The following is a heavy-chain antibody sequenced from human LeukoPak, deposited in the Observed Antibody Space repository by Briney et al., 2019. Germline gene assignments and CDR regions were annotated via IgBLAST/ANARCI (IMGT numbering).Heavy chain of an antibody. D-gene: IGHD6-19*01. CDR3: AKDKGSGWSPYYFDY. CDR1: GFTFDDYA. J-gene: IGHJ4*02. Sequence: GGSLRLSCAASGFTFDDYAMHWVRQAPGKGLEWVSGISWNSGSIGYADSVKGRFTISRDNAKNSLYLQMNSLRAEDTALYYCAKDKGSGWSPYYFDYWGQGTLVTVPS. CDR2: ISWNSGSI. V-gene: IGHV3-9*01.